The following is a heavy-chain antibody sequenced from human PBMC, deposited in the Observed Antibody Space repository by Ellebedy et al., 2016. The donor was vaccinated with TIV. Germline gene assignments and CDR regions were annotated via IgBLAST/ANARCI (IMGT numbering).Heavy chain of an antibody. J-gene: IGHJ3*02. Sequence: GESLKISCAASELTVTSNFMSWVRQAPGKGLAWVSTIAIDSTTYYADSVKGRFTISRDNSKNTLDIQLNSLRAEDTALYYCAREPYNDVDQKLWGIFDIWGQGTMSPSLQ. CDR1: ELTVTSNF. CDR3: AREPYNDVDQKLWGIFDI. D-gene: IGHD3-10*01. V-gene: IGHV3-66*01. CDR2: IAIDSTT.